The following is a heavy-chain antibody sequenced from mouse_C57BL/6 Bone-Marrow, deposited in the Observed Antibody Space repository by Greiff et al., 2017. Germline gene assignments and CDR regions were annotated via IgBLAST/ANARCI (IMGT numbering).Heavy chain of an antibody. CDR3: AREDLDY. V-gene: IGHV1-69*01. CDR1: GYTFTSYW. CDR2: IDPSDSYT. Sequence: VQLQQPGAELVMPGASVQLSCKASGYTFTSYWMHWVKQRPGQGLEWIGEIDPSDSYTNYNQKFKGKSTLTVDKSSSTAYMQLSSLTSEDSAVYYCAREDLDYWGQGTTLTVSS. J-gene: IGHJ2*01.